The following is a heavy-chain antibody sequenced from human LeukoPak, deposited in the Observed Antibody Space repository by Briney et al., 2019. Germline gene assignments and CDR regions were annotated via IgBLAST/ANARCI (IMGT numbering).Heavy chain of an antibody. CDR3: ARDLGPGGGSYYYYYYMDV. D-gene: IGHD1-26*01. J-gene: IGHJ6*03. CDR1: RYTFTSYD. CDR2: INPNSGGT. Sequence: GASVKVSCKASRYTFTSYDINWVRQATGQGLDCMGRINPNSGGTNYAQKFQGRVTMTRDTSISTAYMELSRLRSDDTAVYYCARDLGPGGGSYYYYYYMDVWGKGTTVTVSS. V-gene: IGHV1-2*06.